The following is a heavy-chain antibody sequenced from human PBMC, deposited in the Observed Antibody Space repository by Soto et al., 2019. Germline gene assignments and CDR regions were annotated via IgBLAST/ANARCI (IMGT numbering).Heavy chain of an antibody. CDR1: GGTIISGDCY. D-gene: IGHD3-22*01. J-gene: IGHJ1*01. Sequence: SETMSVTCTVSGGTIISGDCYWSWIRQPPGKGLEWIGYIYYSGSTYYNPSLKSRVTISVDTSKNQFSLKLSSVTAADTAVYYCARDSSGFRTAKGYFQHWGQGTLVTVSS. V-gene: IGHV4-30-4*01. CDR2: IYYSGST. CDR3: ARDSSGFRTAKGYFQH.